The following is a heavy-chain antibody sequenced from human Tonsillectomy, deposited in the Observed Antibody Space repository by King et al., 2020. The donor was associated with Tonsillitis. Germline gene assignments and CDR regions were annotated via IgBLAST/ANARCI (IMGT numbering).Heavy chain of an antibody. CDR3: AKPRRGYSYGPYFDY. D-gene: IGHD5-18*01. Sequence: QLVQSGGGVVQPGRSLRLSCAASGFIFRSYDMHWVRQAPGKGLEWVAILSYDGSNEYYADSVKGRFTISRDNSKNTLYLQMNSLRAEDTAVYYCAKPRRGYSYGPYFDYWGQGTLVTVSS. V-gene: IGHV3-30*18. J-gene: IGHJ4*02. CDR1: GFIFRSYD. CDR2: LSYDGSNE.